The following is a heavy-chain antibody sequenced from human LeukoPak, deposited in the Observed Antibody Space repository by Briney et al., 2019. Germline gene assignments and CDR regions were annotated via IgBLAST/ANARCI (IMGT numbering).Heavy chain of an antibody. CDR1: GYSISSGYY. Sequence: SETLSLTCAVSGYSISSGYYWGWIRQPPGKGLEWIGSIYHSGSTYYNPSLKSRVTISVDTSKNQFSLKLSSVTAADTAVYYCARDGFGELLLVWFDPWGQGTLVTVSS. CDR2: IYHSGST. V-gene: IGHV4-38-2*02. D-gene: IGHD3-10*01. CDR3: ARDGFGELLLVWFDP. J-gene: IGHJ5*02.